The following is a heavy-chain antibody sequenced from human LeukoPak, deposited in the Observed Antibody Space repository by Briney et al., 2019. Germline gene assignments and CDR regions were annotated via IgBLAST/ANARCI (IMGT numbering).Heavy chain of an antibody. Sequence: GGSLRLSCAATGFTFSSYAMSWVRQAPGKGLEWVSAISGSGGSTYYADSVKGRFTISRDNSKNTLYLQMNSLRAEDTAVYYCAKVSQKVVVAVYFDYWGQGTLVTVSS. CDR1: GFTFSSYA. CDR3: AKVSQKVVVAVYFDY. J-gene: IGHJ4*02. D-gene: IGHD2-15*01. V-gene: IGHV3-23*01. CDR2: ISGSGGST.